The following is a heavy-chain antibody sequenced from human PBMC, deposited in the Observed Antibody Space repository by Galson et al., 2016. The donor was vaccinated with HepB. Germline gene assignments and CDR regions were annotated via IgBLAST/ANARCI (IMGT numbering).Heavy chain of an antibody. D-gene: IGHD2-15*01. CDR2: IYWDNDK. J-gene: IGHJ4*02. CDR3: VHRPEDRGGSPFDY. V-gene: IGHV2-5*02. Sequence: RQPPGKALEWLALIYWDNDKRYRPSLRSRLTITKDTSKNQVVLTMTNMDPEDTATFYCVHRPEDRGGSPFDYRGQGTLVTVSS.